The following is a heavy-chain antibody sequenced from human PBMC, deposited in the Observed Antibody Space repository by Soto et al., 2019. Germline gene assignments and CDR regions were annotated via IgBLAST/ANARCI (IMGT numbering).Heavy chain of an antibody. V-gene: IGHV1-69*12. CDR1: GGTFRTYA. CDR3: AKGAVAGTPTSYYYYGMDV. CDR2: IIPIFGTV. Sequence: QVQLLQSGAEVKKPGSSVRVSCEASGGTFRTYAISWVRQAPGQGLEWMGEIIPIFGTVNYAQKFQGRVTITADESTTTVYMDLRSLRSEDTAVYYCAKGAVAGTPTSYYYYGMDVWVQGTTFTVSS. J-gene: IGHJ6*02. D-gene: IGHD6-19*01.